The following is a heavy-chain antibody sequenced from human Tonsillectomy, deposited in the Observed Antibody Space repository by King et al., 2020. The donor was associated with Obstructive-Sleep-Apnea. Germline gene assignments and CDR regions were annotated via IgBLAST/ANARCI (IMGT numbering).Heavy chain of an antibody. CDR3: ASNDPRTAFDI. J-gene: IGHJ3*02. V-gene: IGHV3-74*01. CDR2: INSDGSST. D-gene: IGHD1-1*01. CDR1: GFTFSSYW. Sequence: VQLVESGGGLVQPGGSLRLSCAASGFTFSSYWMHWVRQAPGKGLVWVSRINSDGSSTSYADPVKGRFTISRDNAKNTLYLQMNSLRAEDTAVYYCASNDPRTAFDIWGQGTMVTVSS.